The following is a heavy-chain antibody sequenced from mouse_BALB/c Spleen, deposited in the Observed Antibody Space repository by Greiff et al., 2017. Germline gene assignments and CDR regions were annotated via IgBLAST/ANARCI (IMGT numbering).Heavy chain of an antibody. D-gene: IGHD1-2*01. V-gene: IGHV1S29*02. Sequence: EVQLQQSGPELVKPGASVKISCKASGYTFTDYNMHWVKQSHGKSLEWIGYIYPYNGGTGYNQKFKSKATLTVDNSSSTAYMELRSLTSEDSAVYYCAREGLYGYCFDYWGQGTTLTVSS. J-gene: IGHJ2*01. CDR3: AREGLYGYCFDY. CDR2: IYPYNGGT. CDR1: GYTFTDYN.